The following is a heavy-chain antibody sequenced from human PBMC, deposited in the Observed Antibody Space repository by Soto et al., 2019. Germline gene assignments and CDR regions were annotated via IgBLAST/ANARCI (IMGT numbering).Heavy chain of an antibody. Sequence: EVQVVESGGGLVKPGGSLRLSCNFSFSMYSMDWVRQAPGKGLEWVASISSGSDFIKYADSVKGRFTISRDNTKNSVSLQMSSLRVEDTAMYYCTRDQGGSYDSWFDPWGRGTLVTFSS. CDR1: FSMYS. J-gene: IGHJ5*02. CDR2: ISSGSDFI. D-gene: IGHD1-26*01. V-gene: IGHV3-21*02. CDR3: TRDQGGSYDSWFDP.